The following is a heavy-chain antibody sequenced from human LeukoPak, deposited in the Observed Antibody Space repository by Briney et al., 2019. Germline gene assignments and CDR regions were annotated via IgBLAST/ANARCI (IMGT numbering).Heavy chain of an antibody. CDR2: IIPILGIA. V-gene: IGHV1-69*04. D-gene: IGHD3-22*01. Sequence: SVKVSCKASGGNFSSYAISWVRQAPGQGLEWMGRIIPILGIANYAQKFQGRVTITADKSTSTAYMELSSLRSEDTAVYYCARGAHTYYYDSSGYSNAFDIWGQGTMVTVSS. CDR1: GGNFSSYA. J-gene: IGHJ3*02. CDR3: ARGAHTYYYDSSGYSNAFDI.